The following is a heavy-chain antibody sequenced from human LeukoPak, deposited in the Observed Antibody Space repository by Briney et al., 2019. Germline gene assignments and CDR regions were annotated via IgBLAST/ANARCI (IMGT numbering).Heavy chain of an antibody. Sequence: GASVKVSCKASGYTFTSYDINWVRQATGQGLEWMGWMNPNSGNTGYAQKFQGRVTITADESTSTAYMELSSLRSEDTAVYYCARDLRCSSTSCYTDGDGYWGQGTLVTVSS. D-gene: IGHD2-2*02. V-gene: IGHV1-8*03. J-gene: IGHJ4*02. CDR3: ARDLRCSSTSCYTDGDGY. CDR1: GYTFTSYD. CDR2: MNPNSGNT.